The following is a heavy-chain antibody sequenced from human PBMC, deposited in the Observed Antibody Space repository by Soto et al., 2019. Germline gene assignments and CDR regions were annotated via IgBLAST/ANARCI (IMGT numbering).Heavy chain of an antibody. D-gene: IGHD3-22*01. CDR3: ARQIYDSDTGPNFQYYFDS. CDR1: GYSFAVYC. Sequence: GESLKISCKGSGYSFAVYCITLVLQKPGKGLEWMGRIDPSDSQTYYSPSFRGHVTISVTKSITTVFLQWSSLRASDTAMYYCARQIYDSDTGPNFQYYFDSWGQGTPVTVSS. V-gene: IGHV5-10-1*01. CDR2: IDPSDSQT. J-gene: IGHJ4*02.